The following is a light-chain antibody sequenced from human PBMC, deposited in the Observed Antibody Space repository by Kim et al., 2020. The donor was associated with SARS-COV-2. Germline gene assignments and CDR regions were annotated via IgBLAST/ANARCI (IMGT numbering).Light chain of an antibody. J-gene: IGKJ1*01. Sequence: ASVGDTVTISCRASQRVGLWLSWYQQKPGQVPKLLMDKSSELPPVVPSRFVGGGSGTHFTLTITSLHPSAFAVYYCQQYGTHSTFGPGTKVDIK. CDR3: QQYGTHST. CDR1: QRVGLW. CDR2: KSS. V-gene: IGKV1-5*03.